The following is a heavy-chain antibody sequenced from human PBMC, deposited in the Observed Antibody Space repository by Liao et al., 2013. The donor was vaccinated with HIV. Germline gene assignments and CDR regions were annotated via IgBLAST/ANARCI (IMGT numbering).Heavy chain of an antibody. J-gene: IGHJ4*02. CDR2: IYTSGST. CDR3: AREVYGGNPTEFDY. V-gene: IGHV4-39*07. D-gene: IGHD4-23*01. Sequence: QLQLQESGPGLVKPSETLSLICTVSGGSISSSSYYWGWIRQPPGKGLEWIGSIYTSGSTNYNPSLKSRVTMSVDTSKNQFSLKLSSVTAADTAVYYCAREVYGGNPTEFDYWGQGTLVTVSS. CDR1: GGSISSSSYY.